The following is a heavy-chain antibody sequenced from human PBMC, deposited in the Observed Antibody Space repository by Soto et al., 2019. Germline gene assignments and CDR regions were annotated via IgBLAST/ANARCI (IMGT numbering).Heavy chain of an antibody. Sequence: PSETLSVTCAVSCGSISSCGYSWSWIRQPPGKGLEWIGYIYYSGSTYYNPSLKSRVTISVDRSKNQFSLKLTSVTAADTAVYYCARHVTTVTTVVYWGQGTLVTVSS. V-gene: IGHV4-30-2*01. CDR3: ARHVTTVTTVVY. CDR2: IYYSGST. CDR1: CGSISSCGYS. J-gene: IGHJ4*02. D-gene: IGHD4-17*01.